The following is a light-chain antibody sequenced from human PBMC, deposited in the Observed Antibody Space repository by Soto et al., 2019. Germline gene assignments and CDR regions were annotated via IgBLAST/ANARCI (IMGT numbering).Light chain of an antibody. V-gene: IGLV1-40*01. CDR3: QSYDSSLSGYV. J-gene: IGLJ1*01. CDR2: ANS. Sequence: QSVLTQPPSVSGAPGQRVTISCSGSSSNLGAGYDVQWYRQFPGTAPKLLIYANSVRPSGVPDRFSGSKSGTSASLAITGLQAEGEADYYCQSYDSSLSGYVFGTGTKVTV. CDR1: SSNLGAGYD.